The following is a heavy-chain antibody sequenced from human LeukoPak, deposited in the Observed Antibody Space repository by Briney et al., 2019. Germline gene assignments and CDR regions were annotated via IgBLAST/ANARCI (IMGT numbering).Heavy chain of an antibody. CDR2: IYSGGST. CDR3: ARDSRRILPSD. D-gene: IGHD2-15*01. V-gene: IGHV3-53*04. Sequence: GGSLRLSCAASEFTVSSNYMSWVRQAPGKGLEWVSVIYSGGSTYYADSVKGRFTISRHNSKNTLYLQMNSLRGEDTAVYYCARDSRRILPSDWGQGTLVTVSS. J-gene: IGHJ4*02. CDR1: EFTVSSNY.